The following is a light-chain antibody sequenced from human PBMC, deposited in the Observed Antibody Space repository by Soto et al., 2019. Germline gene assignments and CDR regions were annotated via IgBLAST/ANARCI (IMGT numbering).Light chain of an antibody. Sequence: QLVLTQSPSASASLGASVKLTCTLSSGHGSYAIAWHQQQPEKGPQYLMKLNSDGSHNKGDGIPDRFSGSSSGAERYLTISSLQSEDEGDYYCQTWGTGIQGVFGGGTKLTVL. J-gene: IGLJ2*01. CDR1: SGHGSYA. CDR3: QTWGTGIQGV. CDR2: LNSDGSH. V-gene: IGLV4-69*01.